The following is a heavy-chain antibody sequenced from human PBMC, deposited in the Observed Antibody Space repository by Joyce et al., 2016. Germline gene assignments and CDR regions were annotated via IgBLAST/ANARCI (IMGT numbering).Heavy chain of an antibody. V-gene: IGHV3-23*01. J-gene: IGHJ4*02. CDR1: GFRFSSYA. CDR2: VGGNGADT. CDR3: AKDRWVSSTCYCDF. Sequence: EVQLLESGGGLVQPGWSLRLSCAASGFRFSSYAMSWVRQAPGKGLEWVSGVGGNGADTIYADSVKGRFTISRDNSKNTVYLQMNSLRAEDTAIYYCAKDRWVSSTCYCDFWGQGTLVTVSS. D-gene: IGHD2-2*01.